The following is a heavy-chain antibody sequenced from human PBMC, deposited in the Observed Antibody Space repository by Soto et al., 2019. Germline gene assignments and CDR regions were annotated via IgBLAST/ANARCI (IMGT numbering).Heavy chain of an antibody. J-gene: IGHJ3*02. D-gene: IGHD3-16*02. Sequence: PSETLSLTCAVYGGSFSGYYWSWIRQPPGKGLEWIGEINHSGSTNYNPSLKSRVTISVDTSKNQFSLKLSSVTAADTAVYYCARGSSYYDYVWGSYRYAFDIWGQGTMVTVSS. CDR2: INHSGST. CDR3: ARGSSYYDYVWGSYRYAFDI. V-gene: IGHV4-34*01. CDR1: GGSFSGYY.